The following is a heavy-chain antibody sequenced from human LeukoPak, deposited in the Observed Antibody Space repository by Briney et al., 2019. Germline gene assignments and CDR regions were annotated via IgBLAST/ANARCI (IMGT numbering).Heavy chain of an antibody. Sequence: ASVKVSCKASGGTFSSYAISWVRQAPGQGLEWMGGIIPIFGTANYAQKFQGRVTITTDESTSTAYMELSSLRSEDTAVYYCARTTGGYCSSTSCYNWFDPWGQGTLVTVSS. CDR2: IIPIFGTA. D-gene: IGHD2-2*01. V-gene: IGHV1-69*05. CDR3: ARTTGGYCSSTSCYNWFDP. J-gene: IGHJ5*02. CDR1: GGTFSSYA.